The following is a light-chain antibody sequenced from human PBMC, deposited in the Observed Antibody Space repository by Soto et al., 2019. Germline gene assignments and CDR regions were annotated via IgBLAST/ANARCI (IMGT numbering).Light chain of an antibody. V-gene: IGKV3D-20*02. CDR3: QQRSSWPPAFT. Sequence: EIVLTQSPGTLSLSPGERATLSCRASQSLTSSYLAWYQQKPGQSPRLLIFDASDRASGIPVRFSGSGSGTDFTLTISSLEPEDFAVYYCQQRSSWPPAFTFGQGTKLEIK. CDR2: DAS. CDR1: QSLTSSY. J-gene: IGKJ2*01.